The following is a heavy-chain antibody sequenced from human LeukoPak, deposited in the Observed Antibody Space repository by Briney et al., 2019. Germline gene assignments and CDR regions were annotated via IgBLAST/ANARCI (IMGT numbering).Heavy chain of an antibody. CDR1: GFTFSSYS. Sequence: PGGSLRLSCAASGFTFSSYSMNWVRQAPGKGLEWVAFIRYDGSDKHYADSVEGRFTISRDNSKNTLYLQMNSLRPEDTAEYYCAKDGPGGQNSYFYNMDVWGKGTTVTVSS. CDR3: AKDGPGGQNSYFYNMDV. V-gene: IGHV3-30*02. J-gene: IGHJ6*03. CDR2: IRYDGSDK. D-gene: IGHD2/OR15-2a*01.